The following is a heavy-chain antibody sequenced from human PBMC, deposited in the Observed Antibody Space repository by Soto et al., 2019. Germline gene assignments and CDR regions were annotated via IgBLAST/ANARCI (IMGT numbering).Heavy chain of an antibody. CDR1: GYTFTSYG. D-gene: IGHD3-16*02. CDR3: ARGDLSRYYYYYMDV. Sequence: ASVKVSCKASGYTFTSYGISWVRQAPGQGLEWMGWISVYNGNTNYAQKLQGRVTMTKDTSTSTAYMELRSLRSDDTAVYYGARGDLSRYYYYYMDVWGKGTTVTVSS. V-gene: IGHV1-18*01. J-gene: IGHJ6*03. CDR2: ISVYNGNT.